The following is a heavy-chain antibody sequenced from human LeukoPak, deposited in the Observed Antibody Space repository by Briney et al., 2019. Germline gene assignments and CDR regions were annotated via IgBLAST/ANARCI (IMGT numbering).Heavy chain of an antibody. CDR1: GFTFSRYE. D-gene: IGHD5-12*01. CDR2: ISSSGNSV. Sequence: PGGSLRLSCAVSGFTFSRYEMHWVRQAPGKGLEWISYISSSGNSVYYADSVKGRFTISRDNAKNSLYLQMNSLRAKDTAVYYCATLWVATAGVDPWGQGTLVTVSS. J-gene: IGHJ5*02. V-gene: IGHV3-48*03. CDR3: ATLWVATAGVDP.